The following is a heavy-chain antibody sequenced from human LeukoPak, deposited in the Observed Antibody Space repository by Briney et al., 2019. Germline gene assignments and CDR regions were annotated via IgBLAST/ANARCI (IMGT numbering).Heavy chain of an antibody. CDR3: AKSYNGYESKPDY. CDR2: ISDSGGST. Sequence: GGSLRLSCAASGFTFSRYAMSWVRQAPGKGLEWVSVISDSGGSTYYADSVKGRFTISRDNSKITLYLQMNSLRAEDTAVYYCAKSYNGYESKPDYWGQGTLVTVSS. D-gene: IGHD5-12*01. CDR1: GFTFSRYA. V-gene: IGHV3-23*01. J-gene: IGHJ4*02.